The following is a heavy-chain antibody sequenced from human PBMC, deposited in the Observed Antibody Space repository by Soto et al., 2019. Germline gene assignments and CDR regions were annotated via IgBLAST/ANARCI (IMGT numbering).Heavy chain of an antibody. D-gene: IGHD6-25*01. Sequence: GGSLRLSCAASGFTFNSFAMSWVRQAPGKGLEWVSGITGSGSFTYYAASVKGRFTISRDNRKNTLYLQIDSLRGEDTASYYCVKDSSGWYYFDYWGPGTLVTVSS. CDR2: ITGSGSFT. CDR1: GFTFNSFA. CDR3: VKDSSGWYYFDY. J-gene: IGHJ4*02. V-gene: IGHV3-23*01.